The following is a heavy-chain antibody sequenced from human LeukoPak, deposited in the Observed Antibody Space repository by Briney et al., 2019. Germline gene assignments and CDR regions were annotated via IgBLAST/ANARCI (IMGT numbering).Heavy chain of an antibody. V-gene: IGHV3-74*01. CDR2: INSYGSST. J-gene: IGHJ6*03. D-gene: IGHD3-10*01. Sequence: GRSLRLSCAASGFTFSSYWMHWVRQAPGKGLVWVSRINSYGSSTSYADSVQGRFTISRDNAKNTLYPQMNSLRAEDTAVYYCARVTGSGSRQSYYYYYYMDVWGKGTTVTVSS. CDR3: ARVTGSGSRQSYYYYYYMDV. CDR1: GFTFSSYW.